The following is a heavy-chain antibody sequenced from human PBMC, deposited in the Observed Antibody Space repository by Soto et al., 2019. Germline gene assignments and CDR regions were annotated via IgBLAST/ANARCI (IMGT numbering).Heavy chain of an antibody. J-gene: IGHJ6*02. CDR3: ARAGYCSGGRCYSPYYYYYGMDV. V-gene: IGHV1-69*13. CDR1: GGTFSSYA. D-gene: IGHD2-15*01. CDR2: IIPIFGTA. Sequence: ASVKVSCKASGGTFSSYAISWVRQAPGQGLEWMGGIIPIFGTANYAQKFQGRVTITADESTSTAYMELNSLSSEDTAVYYCARAGYCSGGRCYSPYYYYYGMDVWGQGTTVTVSS.